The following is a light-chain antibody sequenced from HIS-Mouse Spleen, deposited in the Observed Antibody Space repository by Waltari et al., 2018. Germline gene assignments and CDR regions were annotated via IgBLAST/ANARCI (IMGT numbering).Light chain of an antibody. CDR2: QDS. CDR1: KLGDKY. CDR3: QAWDSSTVV. Sequence: SYELTQPPSVSVSPGQTASITCSGDKLGDKYACWYQQKPGQSPVLVIYQDSKGPSGMPERFSGSNSGNTATLTIGGTQAMDEADYYCQAWDSSTVVFGGGTKLTVL. V-gene: IGLV3-1*01. J-gene: IGLJ2*01.